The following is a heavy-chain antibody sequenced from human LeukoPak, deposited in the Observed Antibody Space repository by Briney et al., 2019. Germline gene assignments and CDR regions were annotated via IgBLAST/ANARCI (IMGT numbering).Heavy chain of an antibody. CDR1: GFTFSTFW. Sequence: GGSLRLSCAASGFTFSTFWMSWVRQAPGKGLEWVANIKEDGSEKYYVDSVKGPFTISRDNAKNSLYLQMNSLRAEDTAVYYCARGGGYPIWFFDYWGQGSLVTVSS. D-gene: IGHD3-16*01. V-gene: IGHV3-7*01. CDR3: ARGGGYPIWFFDY. CDR2: IKEDGSEK. J-gene: IGHJ4*02.